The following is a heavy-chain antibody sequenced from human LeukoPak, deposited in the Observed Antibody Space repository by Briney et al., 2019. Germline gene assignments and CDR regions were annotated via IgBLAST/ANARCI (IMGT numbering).Heavy chain of an antibody. V-gene: IGHV3-7*03. D-gene: IGHD3-3*01. CDR1: GFTLSSRW. Sequence: QPGGSLGLSCIVSGFTLSSRWMMWVRQAPGEGLEWMTNINRDGSEKNYVDSVKGRFTITRDNAENSLYLQMNSLKVGDTAIYYCATYDSWSGYNIAYWGQGTLVTVSS. J-gene: IGHJ4*02. CDR3: ATYDSWSGYNIAY. CDR2: INRDGSEK.